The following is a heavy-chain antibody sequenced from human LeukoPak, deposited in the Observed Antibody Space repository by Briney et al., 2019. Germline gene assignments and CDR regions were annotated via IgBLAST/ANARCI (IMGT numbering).Heavy chain of an antibody. D-gene: IGHD3-10*01. CDR1: GGSFSGYY. CDR3: AKCRITMVRGVNYYMDV. Sequence: SETLSLTCAVYGGSFSGYYWSWIRQPPGKGLEWIGEINHSGSTNYNPSLKSRVTISVDTSKNQFSLKLSSVTAADTAVYYCAKCRITMVRGVNYYMDVWGKGTTVTISS. V-gene: IGHV4-34*01. CDR2: INHSGST. J-gene: IGHJ6*03.